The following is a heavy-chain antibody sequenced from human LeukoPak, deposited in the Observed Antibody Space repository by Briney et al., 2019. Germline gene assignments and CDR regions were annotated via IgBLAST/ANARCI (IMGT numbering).Heavy chain of an antibody. CDR3: ARGEGYYDSSGYYSEYFDY. J-gene: IGHJ4*02. D-gene: IGHD3-22*01. Sequence: ASVKVSCKASGYTFTGYYMHWVRQAPGQGLEWMGWINPNSGGTNYAQKFQGRVTMTRDTSISTAYMELSRLRSDDTAVYYCARGEGYYDSSGYYSEYFDYWGQGTLVTVSS. V-gene: IGHV1-2*02. CDR1: GYTFTGYY. CDR2: INPNSGGT.